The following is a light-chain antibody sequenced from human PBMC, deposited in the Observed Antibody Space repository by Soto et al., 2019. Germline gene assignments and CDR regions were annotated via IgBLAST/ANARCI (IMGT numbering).Light chain of an antibody. CDR2: LGS. V-gene: IGKV2-28*01. J-gene: IGKJ5*01. CDR1: QSLLHSNGYNF. CDR3: VQDLRIIT. Sequence: DIVMTQSPLSLPVTPGEPASISCRSSQSLLHSNGYNFLDWYLQKPGQSPQLLIYLGSNRASGVPDWFSGSGSGTDFTLKISSVEADDVEVYYCVQDLRIITFGQGTRVEIK.